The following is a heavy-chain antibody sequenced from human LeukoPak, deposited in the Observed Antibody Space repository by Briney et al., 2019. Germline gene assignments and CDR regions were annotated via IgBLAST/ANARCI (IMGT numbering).Heavy chain of an antibody. J-gene: IGHJ4*02. D-gene: IGHD6-19*01. CDR2: INPNSGGT. Sequence: GASVKVSCKASGYTFTGYYMHWVRQAPGQGPEWMGWINPNSGGTDYAHKFQGRVTMTRDTSIGTAYMELSRLISDDTAVYYCARDLYSSGWAYYLDYWGQGTLVTVSS. CDR1: GYTFTGYY. CDR3: ARDLYSSGWAYYLDY. V-gene: IGHV1-2*02.